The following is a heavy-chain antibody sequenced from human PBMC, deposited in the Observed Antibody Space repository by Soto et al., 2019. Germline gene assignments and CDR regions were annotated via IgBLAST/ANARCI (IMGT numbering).Heavy chain of an antibody. CDR1: GFTFSNAW. CDR2: IKSKTDGGTT. J-gene: IGHJ4*02. CDR3: TTTYYDFWSGYYTHYFDY. Sequence: RESLKISCAASGFTFSNAWMNWVRQAPGKGLEWVGRIKSKTDGGTTDYAAPVKGRFTISRDDSKNTLYLQMNSLKTEDTAVYYCTTTYYDFWSGYYTHYFDYWGQGTLVTVSS. D-gene: IGHD3-3*01. V-gene: IGHV3-15*07.